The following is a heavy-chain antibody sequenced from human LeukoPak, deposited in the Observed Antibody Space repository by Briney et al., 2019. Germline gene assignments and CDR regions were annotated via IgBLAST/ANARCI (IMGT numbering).Heavy chain of an antibody. CDR2: ISASGGST. D-gene: IGHD4-17*01. V-gene: IGHV3-23*01. Sequence: GGSLRLSCAASGFTFSSSAMSWVRQVPGKGLEWVSGISASGGSTYYADSVRGRFTISRDNSKNTLYLQMNSLRVEDTAMYYCAKDVPSDYGHSVVWGRGTLISVSS. J-gene: IGHJ2*01. CDR3: AKDVPSDYGHSVV. CDR1: GFTFSSSA.